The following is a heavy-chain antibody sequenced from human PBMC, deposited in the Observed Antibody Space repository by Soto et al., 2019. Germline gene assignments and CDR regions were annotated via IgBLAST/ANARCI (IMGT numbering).Heavy chain of an antibody. CDR3: AKTAEAVAGTVYGC. J-gene: IGHJ4*02. CDR2: IGGGGGST. CDR1: GFTFSNYA. Sequence: EVQLLESGGGLVQPGGSLRLSCAASGFTFSNYAMGWVRQAPRKGLAWVSSIGGGGGSTNYADSVKGRFTISRDNSKNTLFLQMNSLRADDTAVYYCAKTAEAVAGTVYGCWGQGTLVPVSS. V-gene: IGHV3-23*01. D-gene: IGHD6-19*01.